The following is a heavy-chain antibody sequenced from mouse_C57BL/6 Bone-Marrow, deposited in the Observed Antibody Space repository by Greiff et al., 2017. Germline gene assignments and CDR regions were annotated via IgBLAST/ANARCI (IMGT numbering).Heavy chain of an antibody. CDR1: GYTFTSYW. J-gene: IGHJ2*01. CDR3: ARFGSFYFDY. D-gene: IGHD1-1*02. CDR2: IDPSDSYT. V-gene: IGHV1-69*01. Sequence: VKLQQPGAELVMPGASVKLSCKASGYTFTSYWMHWVKQRPGQGLEWIGEIDPSDSYTNYNQKFKGKSTLTVDKSSSTAYMQLSSLTSEDSAVYYCARFGSFYFDYWGQGTTLTVSS.